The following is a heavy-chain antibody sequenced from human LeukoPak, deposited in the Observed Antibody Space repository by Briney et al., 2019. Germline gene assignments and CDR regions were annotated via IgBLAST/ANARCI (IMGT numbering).Heavy chain of an antibody. J-gene: IGHJ6*02. D-gene: IGHD1-26*01. V-gene: IGHV1-69*13. CDR1: GGTFSSHA. CDR2: IIPISGAP. Sequence: SVKVSCKASGGTFSSHAISWVRQAPGQGLEWMGGIIPISGAPNYAQKFQGRVTITADESTSTAYMELSSLRSEDTAVYYCARVQWELATYYYYGMDVWGQGTTVTVSS. CDR3: ARVQWELATYYYYGMDV.